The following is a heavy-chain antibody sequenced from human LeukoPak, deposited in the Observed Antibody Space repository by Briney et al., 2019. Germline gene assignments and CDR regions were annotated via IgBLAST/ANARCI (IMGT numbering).Heavy chain of an antibody. J-gene: IGHJ4*02. V-gene: IGHV3-7*01. CDR1: GFTFSSYW. CDR2: IKEDGSEK. CDR3: ARVRGIAVAGTASIYFDY. D-gene: IGHD6-19*01. Sequence: PGGSLRLSCAASGFTFSSYWMSWVRQAPGKGLEWVANIKEDGSEKYYVDSVKGRFTISRDNAKNSLYLQMNGLRAEDTAVYYCARVRGIAVAGTASIYFDYWGQGTLVTVSS.